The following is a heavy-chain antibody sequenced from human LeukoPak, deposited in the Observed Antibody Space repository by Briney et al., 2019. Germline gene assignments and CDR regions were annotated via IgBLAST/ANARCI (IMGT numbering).Heavy chain of an antibody. CDR1: GLPSISNA. Sequence: GGPPRPPCQPPGLPSISNAWTWSGQPPARGREGLELIRNDGSNKYYADSVKGRFTISRDNSKNTLYLQMNSLRAEDTAVYYCAKDQIVVTAIWGGDYWGEGTLVTVSS. V-gene: IGHV3-30*02. D-gene: IGHD2-21*02. CDR3: AKDQIVVTAIWGGDY. J-gene: IGHJ4*02. CDR2: IRNDGSNK.